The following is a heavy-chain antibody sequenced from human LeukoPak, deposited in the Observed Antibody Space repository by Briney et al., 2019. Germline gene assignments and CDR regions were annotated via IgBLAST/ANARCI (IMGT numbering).Heavy chain of an antibody. CDR3: ARIPCIAAADGDYFDY. CDR2: IDWDDDK. CDR1: GGSITSYYR. J-gene: IGHJ4*02. V-gene: IGHV2-70*04. Sequence: TLSLTCTVSGGSITSYYRSWIRQPPGKALEWLARIDWDDDKYYSTSLKTRLTISKDTSKNQVVLTMTNMDPVDTATYYCARIPCIAAADGDYFDYWGQGTLVTVSS. D-gene: IGHD6-13*01.